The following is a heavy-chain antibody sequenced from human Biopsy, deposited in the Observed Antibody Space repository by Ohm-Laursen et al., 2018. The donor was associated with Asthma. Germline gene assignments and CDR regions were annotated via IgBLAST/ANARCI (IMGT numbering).Heavy chain of an antibody. Sequence: TQTLTLTCTFSGFTLKNIGVAVGWIRQPPGKALEWLALIYWAGEKRYSPSLKSRLTITEDTSKNQVVLTMTNMDPVDTGTYYCARRGLPGFSRDSGSYLTSVWFNPWGQGTLVTVSS. D-gene: IGHD3-10*01. V-gene: IGHV2-5*02. CDR3: ARRGLPGFSRDSGSYLTSVWFNP. J-gene: IGHJ5*02. CDR2: IYWAGEK. CDR1: GFTLKNIGVA.